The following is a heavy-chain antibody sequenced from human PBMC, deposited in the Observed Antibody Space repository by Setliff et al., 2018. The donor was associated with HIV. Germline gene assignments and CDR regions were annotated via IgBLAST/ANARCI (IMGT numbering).Heavy chain of an antibody. V-gene: IGHV4-34*01. CDR3: ARRGWNGYKSFED. Sequence: ASETLSLTCAVYGGSFSDYSWNWIRQPPGKGLEWIGEINHSGSTNCNPSLQSRVTISVDTSKKQVPLNVRSVTAADTAVYYCARRGWNGYKSFEDWGQGTQVTVS. CDR1: GGSFSDYS. D-gene: IGHD1-1*01. CDR2: INHSGST. J-gene: IGHJ4*02.